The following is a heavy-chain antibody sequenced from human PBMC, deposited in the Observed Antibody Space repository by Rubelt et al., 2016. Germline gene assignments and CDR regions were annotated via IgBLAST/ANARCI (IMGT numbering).Heavy chain of an antibody. D-gene: IGHD2-8*01. J-gene: IGHJ4*02. CDR3: ARAQRIRLLMVYAPTFDY. CDR2: INAGHGNT. Sequence: QVQLVQSGAEVKKPGASVKVSCKASGYTFTSYAMHWVRQAPGHRLEWMGWINAGHGNTKYSQKFQGRVTITRETSASTAYMELSSLRSEDTAVYYCARAQRIRLLMVYAPTFDYWGQGTLVTVSS. CDR1: GYTFTSYA. V-gene: IGHV1-3*01.